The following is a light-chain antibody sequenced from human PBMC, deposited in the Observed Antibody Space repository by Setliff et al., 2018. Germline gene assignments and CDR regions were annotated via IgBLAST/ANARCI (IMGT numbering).Light chain of an antibody. J-gene: IGLJ1*01. Sequence: SALTKPASVSGSPGQSITISCTGTSGDVGGYDYVSWYQQHPGKAPKLMIYDVSNRPSGVSNRFSCSKSGNTASLTISGLQAEDEADYYCGSYTSINTLLYIFGTGTKVTVL. CDR2: DVS. CDR1: SGDVGGYDY. CDR3: GSYTSINTLLYI. V-gene: IGLV2-14*01.